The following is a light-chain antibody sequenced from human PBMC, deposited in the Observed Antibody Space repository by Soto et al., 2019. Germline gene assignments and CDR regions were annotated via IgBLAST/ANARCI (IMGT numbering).Light chain of an antibody. CDR2: QDS. J-gene: IGLJ2*01. V-gene: IGLV3-1*01. Sequence: SYELTQPPSVSVSPGQTASITCSGGKLGAKYACWYQQKPGQSPVLVIYQDSKRPSGIPERFSGSNSGNTATLTISGTQAMDEADYYCQAWDSSTVVFGGGTKVTVL. CDR3: QAWDSSTVV. CDR1: KLGAKY.